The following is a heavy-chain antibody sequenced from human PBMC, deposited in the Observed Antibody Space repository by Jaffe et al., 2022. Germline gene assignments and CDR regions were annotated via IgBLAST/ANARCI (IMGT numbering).Heavy chain of an antibody. CDR1: GFTFSSYW. CDR3: ARDRKALNLWLFRGIRFDY. J-gene: IGHJ4*02. CDR2: IKQDGSEK. D-gene: IGHD5-12*01. V-gene: IGHV3-7*01. Sequence: EVQLVESGGGLVQPGGSLRLSCAASGFTFSSYWMSWVRQAPGKGLEWVANIKQDGSEKYYVDSVKGRFTISRDNAKNSLYLQMNSLRAEDTAVYYCARDRKALNLWLFRGIRFDYWGQGTLVTVSS.